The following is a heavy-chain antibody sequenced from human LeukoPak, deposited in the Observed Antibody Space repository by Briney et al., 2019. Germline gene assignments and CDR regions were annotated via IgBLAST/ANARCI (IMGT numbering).Heavy chain of an antibody. CDR1: GFTFSSYA. V-gene: IGHV3-30-3*02. CDR3: AKRGKYFFDH. D-gene: IGHD3-16*01. J-gene: IGHJ4*02. Sequence: GGSLRLSCAASGFTFSSYAMHWVRQAPGKGLEWVAVISYDGSNKYYADSVKGRFTISRDNSKNTLYLQMNSLRDEDTAVYYCAKRGKYFFDHWGQGILVTVSS. CDR2: ISYDGSNK.